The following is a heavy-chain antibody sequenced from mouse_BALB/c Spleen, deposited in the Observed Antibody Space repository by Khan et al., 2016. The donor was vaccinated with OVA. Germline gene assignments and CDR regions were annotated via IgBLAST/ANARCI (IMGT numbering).Heavy chain of an antibody. D-gene: IGHD1-1*01. V-gene: IGHV1-7*01. J-gene: IGHJ2*01. Sequence: QVQLQQSGAELAKPGASVKMSCKASGYTFINYWILWVKQRPGQGLEWIGYINPSTGYTEYNQNFKDKATLTAEKSSSTAYMQLSILTSEDSAVYYCARRGLRWDFDYWGQGTTLTVSS. CDR1: GYTFINYW. CDR3: ARRGLRWDFDY. CDR2: INPSTGYT.